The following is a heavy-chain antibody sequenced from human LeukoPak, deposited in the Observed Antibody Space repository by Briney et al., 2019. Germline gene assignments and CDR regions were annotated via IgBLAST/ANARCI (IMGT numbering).Heavy chain of an antibody. CDR3: ARWCCSSTSCYFDY. D-gene: IGHD2-2*01. J-gene: IGHJ4*02. CDR1: GYTFTSYD. CDR2: MNPNSGNT. V-gene: IGHV1-8*01. Sequence: GASVKVSCKASGYTFTSYDINWVRHATGQGLEWMGWMNPNSGNTGYAQKFQGRVTITRNTSISTAYMELSSLRSEDTAVYYCARWCCSSTSCYFDYWGQGTLVTVSS.